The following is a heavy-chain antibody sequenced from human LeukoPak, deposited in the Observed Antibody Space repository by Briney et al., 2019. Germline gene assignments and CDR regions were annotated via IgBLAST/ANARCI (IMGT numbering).Heavy chain of an antibody. CDR1: GGTFSSYT. CDR2: IIPILGIA. Sequence: SVKVSCRASGGTFSSYTISWVRQAPGQGLEWMGRIIPILGIANYAQKFQGRVTITADKSTSTAYMELGSLRSEDTAVYYCARGPIAVAGTRWGQGTLVTVSS. D-gene: IGHD6-19*01. V-gene: IGHV1-69*02. J-gene: IGHJ4*02. CDR3: ARGPIAVAGTR.